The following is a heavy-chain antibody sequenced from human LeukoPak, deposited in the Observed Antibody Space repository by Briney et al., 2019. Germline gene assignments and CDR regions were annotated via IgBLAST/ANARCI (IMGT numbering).Heavy chain of an antibody. CDR3: ATIQLEPPLDYFDY. Sequence: SGGSLRLSCAASGFTFSSYGMHWVRQAPGKGLEWVAVISYDGSNKYYADSVKGRFTISRDNAKNSLYLQMNSLRAEDTAVYYCATIQLEPPLDYFDYWGQGTLVTVSS. CDR1: GFTFSSYG. D-gene: IGHD1-1*01. J-gene: IGHJ4*02. CDR2: ISYDGSNK. V-gene: IGHV3-30*03.